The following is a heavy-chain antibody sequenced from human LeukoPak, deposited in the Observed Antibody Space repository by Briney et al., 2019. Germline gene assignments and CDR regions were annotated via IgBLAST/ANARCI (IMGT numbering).Heavy chain of an antibody. Sequence: PGGSLRLSCAASGFTFSSNYMSWVRQAPGKGLEWVSVIYSGGSTYYADSVKGRFTISRDNSKNTLYLQMNSLRAEDTAVYYCARAKYSGYDPAFDIWGQGTMVIVSS. J-gene: IGHJ3*02. CDR3: ARAKYSGYDPAFDI. CDR1: GFTFSSNY. CDR2: IYSGGST. V-gene: IGHV3-53*01. D-gene: IGHD5-12*01.